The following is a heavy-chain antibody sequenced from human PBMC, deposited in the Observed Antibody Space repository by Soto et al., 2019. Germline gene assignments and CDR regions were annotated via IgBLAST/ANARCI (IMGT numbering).Heavy chain of an antibody. J-gene: IGHJ4*02. CDR1: GFTFSNYD. CDR2: ISGSGRTI. V-gene: IGHV3-48*03. Sequence: EVQLLESGGGLIQPGGSLRLSCAASGFTFSNYDMNWVRQAPGKGLEWVSYISGSGRTIYYADSVKGRFTISRDSAKKSLFLQMNSLRAEDTALYYCARGDDSSGYYYAFDYWGQGTLVTVSS. CDR3: ARGDDSSGYYYAFDY. D-gene: IGHD3-22*01.